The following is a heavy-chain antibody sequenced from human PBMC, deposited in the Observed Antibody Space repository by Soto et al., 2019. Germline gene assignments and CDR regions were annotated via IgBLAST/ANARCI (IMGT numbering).Heavy chain of an antibody. J-gene: IGHJ4*02. CDR2: MNPNSGNT. V-gene: IGHV1-8*01. D-gene: IGHD1-7*01. CDR3: ARGASDWNYEVY. CDR1: GYTFTSYD. Sequence: ASVKVSCKASGYTFTSYDINWVRQATGQGLEWMGWMNPNSGNTGYAQKFQGRVTMTRNTSTRTAYMELSSLRSEDTAVYYCARGASDWNYEVYWGQGTLVTVSS.